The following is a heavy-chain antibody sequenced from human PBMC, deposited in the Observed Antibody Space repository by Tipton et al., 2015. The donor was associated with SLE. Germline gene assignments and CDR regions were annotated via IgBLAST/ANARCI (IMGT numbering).Heavy chain of an antibody. Sequence: TLSLTCTVSRVSISTFYWGWIRQPPGKGLEHIGYISYSGSPTYNPSLKGRVTISVDTSRDQFSLRLTSVTAADTAVYYCARIIQQNWSDRWFDPWGQGTLVTVSS. CDR3: ARIIQQNWSDRWFDP. V-gene: IGHV4-59*01. CDR1: RVSISTFY. CDR2: ISYSGSP. D-gene: IGHD1-1*01. J-gene: IGHJ5*02.